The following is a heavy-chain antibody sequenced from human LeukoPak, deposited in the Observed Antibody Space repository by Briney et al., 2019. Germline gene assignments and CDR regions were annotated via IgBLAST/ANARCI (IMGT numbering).Heavy chain of an antibody. CDR2: IYYSGST. V-gene: IGHV4-59*01. Sequence: SETLSLTCTVSGGSISSYYWSWIRQPPGKGLEWIGYIYYSGSTNYNPSLKSRVTISVDTSENQFSLKLSSVTAADTAVYYCASLYDFWSGYQRRGSDFDYWGQGTLVTVSS. CDR3: ASLYDFWSGYQRRGSDFDY. CDR1: GGSISSYY. J-gene: IGHJ4*02. D-gene: IGHD3-3*01.